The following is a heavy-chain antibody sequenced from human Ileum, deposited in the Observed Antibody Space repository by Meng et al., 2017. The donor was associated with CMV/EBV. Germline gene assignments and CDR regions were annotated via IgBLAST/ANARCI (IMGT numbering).Heavy chain of an antibody. CDR1: GFTFSSYA. CDR2: ISGSGGST. J-gene: IGHJ4*02. D-gene: IGHD7-27*01. V-gene: IGHV3-23*01. Sequence: GESLKISCAASGFTFSSYAMSWVRQAPGKGLEWVSAISGSGGSTYYADSVKGRFTISRDNSKNTLYLQMNSLRAEDTAVYYCARTKLGTLFDYWGQGKLVTSCS. CDR3: ARTKLGTLFDY.